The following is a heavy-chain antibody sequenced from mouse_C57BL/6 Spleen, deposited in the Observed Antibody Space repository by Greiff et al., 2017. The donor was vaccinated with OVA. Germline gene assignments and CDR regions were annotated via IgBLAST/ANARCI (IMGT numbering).Heavy chain of an antibody. CDR3: ARDGQRAMDY. CDR2: ISSGSSTI. V-gene: IGHV5-17*01. Sequence: EVQRVESGGGLVKPGGSLKLSCAASGFTFSDCGMHWVRQAPEKGLEWVAYISSGSSTIYYADTVKGRFTISRDNAKNTLFLQMTSLRSEDTAMYYCARDGQRAMDYWGQGTSVTVSS. D-gene: IGHD3-3*01. CDR1: GFTFSDCG. J-gene: IGHJ4*01.